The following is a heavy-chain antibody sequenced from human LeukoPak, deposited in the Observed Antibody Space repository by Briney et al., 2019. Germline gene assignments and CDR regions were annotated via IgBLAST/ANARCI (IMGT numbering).Heavy chain of an antibody. CDR3: ATDLGVDFGTDV. D-gene: IGHD3-3*01. Sequence: ASVKVSCKVSGYTLTELSMHWVRQAPGKGLEWMGGFDPEDGETIYAQKFQGRVTMTEDTSTDTAYMELSSLRSEDTAVYYCATDLGVDFGTDVWGQGTTVTVSS. J-gene: IGHJ6*02. CDR2: FDPEDGET. V-gene: IGHV1-24*01. CDR1: GYTLTELS.